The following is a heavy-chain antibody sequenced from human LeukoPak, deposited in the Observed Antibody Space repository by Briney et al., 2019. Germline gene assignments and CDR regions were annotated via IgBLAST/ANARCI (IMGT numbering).Heavy chain of an antibody. J-gene: IGHJ5*02. CDR2: IYPGDSDT. D-gene: IGHD6-19*01. Sequence: GESLKISCKGSGYSFTSYWIGWVRQLPGKGLEWMGIIYPGDSDTRYRPSFQGQVTISADKSISTAYLQWSSLKASDTAMYYCARRRRSSENWFDPWGQGTLVTVSS. CDR3: ARRRRSSENWFDP. V-gene: IGHV5-51*01. CDR1: GYSFTSYW.